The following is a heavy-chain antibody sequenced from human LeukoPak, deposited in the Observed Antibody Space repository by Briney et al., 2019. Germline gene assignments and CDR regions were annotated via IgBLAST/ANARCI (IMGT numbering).Heavy chain of an antibody. Sequence: SETLSLTCTVSGGSISSGSYYWSWIRQPAGKGLEWIGCIFPSGSTNYNSSLKSRVTISVDTSKNQFSLKLSSVTAADTAVYYCARLGAYDYVWGSYRTFDYWGQGTLVTVSS. CDR3: ARLGAYDYVWGSYRTFDY. CDR2: IFPSGST. D-gene: IGHD3-16*02. V-gene: IGHV4-61*02. CDR1: GGSISSGSYY. J-gene: IGHJ4*02.